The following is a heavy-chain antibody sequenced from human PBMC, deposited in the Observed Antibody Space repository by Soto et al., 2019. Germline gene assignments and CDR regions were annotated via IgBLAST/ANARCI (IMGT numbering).Heavy chain of an antibody. J-gene: IGHJ6*02. V-gene: IGHV3-66*01. CDR2: IYSGGST. Sequence: PGGSLRLSCAASGFTVSSKYMSWVRQAPGKGLEWVSVIYSGGSTYYADSVKGRFTISRDNSKNTLYLQMNSLRAEDTAVYYCARGRYCIIFCCYECYYYYGKDVCGQGTTVIVSS. CDR3: ARGRYCIIFCCYECYYYYGKDV. CDR1: GFTVSSKY. D-gene: IGHD2-15*01.